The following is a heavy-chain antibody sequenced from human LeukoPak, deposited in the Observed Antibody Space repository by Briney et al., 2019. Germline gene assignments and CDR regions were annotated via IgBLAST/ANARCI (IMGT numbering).Heavy chain of an antibody. J-gene: IGHJ4*02. CDR3: ARLDYYRHFDW. CDR2: IYYSGST. D-gene: IGHD3-22*01. Sequence: PSETLSLTCTVSGGSISSYYWSWIRQPPGKGLEWIGYIYYSGSTNYNPSLKSRVTISLDTSKNQFSLKLWSVTAADTAVYYCARLDYYRHFDWWGQGTLVTVSS. V-gene: IGHV4-59*12. CDR1: GGSISSYY.